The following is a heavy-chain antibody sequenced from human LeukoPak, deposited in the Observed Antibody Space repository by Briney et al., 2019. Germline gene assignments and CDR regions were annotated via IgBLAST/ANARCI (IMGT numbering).Heavy chain of an antibody. J-gene: IGHJ4*02. CDR1: GFTFTSYA. CDR3: ARDGTKTGDPYFDY. D-gene: IGHD7-27*01. CDR2: ISGDDT. Sequence: EGSLRLSCAASGFTFTSYAMRWVRQAPGKGLEWVSTISGDDTYYTDSVKGRFTISRDNSKNTLYLQMNSLRAEDTAVYYCARDGTKTGDPYFDYWGQGTLVTVSS. V-gene: IGHV3-23*01.